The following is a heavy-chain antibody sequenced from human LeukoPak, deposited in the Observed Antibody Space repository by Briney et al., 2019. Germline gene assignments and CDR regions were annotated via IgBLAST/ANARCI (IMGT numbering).Heavy chain of an antibody. V-gene: IGHV4-59*01. CDR3: ARRTYYYDSSGQYFDI. D-gene: IGHD3-22*01. Sequence: SETLSLTCTVSGGSISSVYWSWIRQPPGKGLEWIGYIYYSGSTNYNPSLKSRVTISVDTSKNQFSLKLSSVTAADTAVYYCARRTYYYDSSGQYFDIWGQGTMVTVSS. CDR1: GGSISSVY. CDR2: IYYSGST. J-gene: IGHJ3*02.